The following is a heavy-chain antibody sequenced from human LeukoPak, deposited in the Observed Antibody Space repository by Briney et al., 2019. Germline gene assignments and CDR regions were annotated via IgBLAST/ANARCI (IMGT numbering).Heavy chain of an antibody. D-gene: IGHD5-12*01. CDR2: IYPGDSDT. CDR3: ARQASAYDSYFDY. J-gene: IGHJ4*02. V-gene: IGHV5-51*01. Sequence: GESLKISCKGPGYSFSDFWIVWVRQMPGQGLEWMGIIYPGDSDTRYSPSFQGQVTISADRSISTAYLQWSSLKASDTAMYYCARQASAYDSYFDYWGQGTLVTVSS. CDR1: GYSFSDFW.